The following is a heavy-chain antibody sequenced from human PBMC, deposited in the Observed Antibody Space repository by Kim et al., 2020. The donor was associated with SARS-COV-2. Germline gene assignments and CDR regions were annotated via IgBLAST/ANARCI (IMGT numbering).Heavy chain of an antibody. Sequence: YALSVKSRISINPDTSKNQFSLHLNSVTLEDTAVYYCARRYCSGDTCYVDYWGQGTLVTVSS. J-gene: IGHJ4*02. V-gene: IGHV6-1*01. D-gene: IGHD2-15*01. CDR3: ARRYCSGDTCYVDY.